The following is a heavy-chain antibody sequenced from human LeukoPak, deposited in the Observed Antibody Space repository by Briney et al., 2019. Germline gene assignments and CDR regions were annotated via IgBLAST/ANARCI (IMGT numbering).Heavy chain of an antibody. V-gene: IGHV1-2*02. CDR3: ARHPGKVTNDWYFDL. J-gene: IGHJ2*01. CDR2: ISPSSGGT. Sequence: ASVKVSCKTSGYTFTGYYMHWVRQAPGQGLEWMGWISPSSGGTNYAQEFQGRVTMTRDTSTTTAYMELSRLSSDDTAVYYCARHPGKVTNDWYFDLWGRGTLVTVSS. D-gene: IGHD4-23*01. CDR1: GYTFTGYY.